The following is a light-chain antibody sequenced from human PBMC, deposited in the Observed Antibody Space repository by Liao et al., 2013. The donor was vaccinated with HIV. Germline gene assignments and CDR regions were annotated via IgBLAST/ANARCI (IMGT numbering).Light chain of an antibody. CDR3: QVWDFNSVT. CDR2: QDT. J-gene: IGLJ2*01. Sequence: SYELTQPPSVSVSPGQTATITCSGDKLGNKYVCWYQQKPGQSPVLVIYQDTKRPSGIPERFSGSNSGNTATLTISGTQAMDEADYYCQVWDFNSVTFGGGTKLTVL. V-gene: IGLV3-1*01. CDR1: KLGNKY.